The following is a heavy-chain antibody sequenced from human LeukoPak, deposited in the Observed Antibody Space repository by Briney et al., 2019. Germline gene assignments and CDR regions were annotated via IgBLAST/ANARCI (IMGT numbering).Heavy chain of an antibody. D-gene: IGHD1-26*01. J-gene: IGHJ3*02. V-gene: IGHV3-21*01. CDR1: GFSLTSYS. Sequence: GGSLRLSCAVSGFSLTSYSMNWVRQAPGKGLEWVSSISSSSSYIYYADSVKGRFTISRDNAKNSLYLQMNSLRAEDTAVYYCARDRLVGATAVFDIWGQGTMVTVSS. CDR3: ARDRLVGATAVFDI. CDR2: ISSSSSYI.